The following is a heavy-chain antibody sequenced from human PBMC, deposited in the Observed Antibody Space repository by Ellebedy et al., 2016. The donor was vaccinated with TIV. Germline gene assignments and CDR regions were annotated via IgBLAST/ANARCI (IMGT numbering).Heavy chain of an antibody. CDR3: ARPLSGWSNGAGMDV. CDR1: GFTFSSYA. D-gene: IGHD6-19*01. CDR2: ISNTGSRT. V-gene: IGHV3-23*01. J-gene: IGHJ6*02. Sequence: GESLKISCAASGFTFSSYAMSWVRQAPGKGLEWVSTISNTGSRTYYADSVEGRFIISRDNSKKTLYLQMNSLRAEDTAVYYCARPLSGWSNGAGMDVWGQGTTVTVSS.